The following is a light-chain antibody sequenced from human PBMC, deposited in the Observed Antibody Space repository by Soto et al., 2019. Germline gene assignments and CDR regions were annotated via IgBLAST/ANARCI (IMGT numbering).Light chain of an antibody. V-gene: IGKV3-11*01. Sequence: EIVLTQSPATLSLSPGERATLSFRASQSVSSYLAWYQQKPGQSPRLLIYDASNRATGIPARLSGSGSGKDFTLTISSLEPEDFAVYYCQQRSNWPLTFGGGTKVEIK. J-gene: IGKJ4*01. CDR2: DAS. CDR3: QQRSNWPLT. CDR1: QSVSSY.